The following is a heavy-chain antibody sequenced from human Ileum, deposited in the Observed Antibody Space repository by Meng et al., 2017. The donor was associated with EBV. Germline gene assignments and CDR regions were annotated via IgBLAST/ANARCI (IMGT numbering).Heavy chain of an antibody. CDR3: ASRGYSSGWYAPDY. Sequence: QLQLQESGPGMLTPSMSLTLTCSGCCICSSDYYWSWIRQPPGKGLEWIGRIYFSGSTYYNPSLESRVTISVDTSNNQFSLKLSSVTAADTAVYYCASRGYSSGWYAPDYWGQGTLVTVFS. J-gene: IGHJ4*02. D-gene: IGHD6-19*01. CDR2: IYFSGST. V-gene: IGHV4-39*01. CDR1: GCCICSSDYY.